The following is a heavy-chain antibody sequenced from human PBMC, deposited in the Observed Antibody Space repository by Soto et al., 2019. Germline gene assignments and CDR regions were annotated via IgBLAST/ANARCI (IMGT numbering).Heavy chain of an antibody. CDR2: ISTGSSTI. D-gene: IGHD3-10*01. V-gene: IGHV3-48*01. J-gene: IGHJ4*02. CDR3: ARSYGAGSHYDY. CDR1: GFTFSSYS. Sequence: EVPLVESGGGLVQPGGSLRLSCAASGFTFSSYSMSWVRQAPGKGLEYISYISTGSSTIYYAGSVKGRFTISRDNAKNSLYLQMSSLRAEDTAVYYCARSYGAGSHYDYWGQGTLVTVSS.